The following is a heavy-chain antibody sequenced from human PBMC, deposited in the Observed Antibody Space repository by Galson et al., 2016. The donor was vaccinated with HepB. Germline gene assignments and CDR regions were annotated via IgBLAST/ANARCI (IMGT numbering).Heavy chain of an antibody. D-gene: IGHD4/OR15-4a*01. Sequence: SLRLSCAASGFTFSTYAMSWVRQAPGRGLECISAISGSGGSTYHADSVKGRFTISRDNSKNTLYLQMNSLRAEDTAIYYCAKSLYGGNDYWGRGTLVTVPS. V-gene: IGHV3-23*01. CDR1: GFTFSTYA. CDR3: AKSLYGGNDY. CDR2: ISGSGGST. J-gene: IGHJ4*02.